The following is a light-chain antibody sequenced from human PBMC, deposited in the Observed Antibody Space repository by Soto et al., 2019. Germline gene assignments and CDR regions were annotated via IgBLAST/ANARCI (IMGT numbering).Light chain of an antibody. CDR1: QSISSS. J-gene: IGKJ4*01. V-gene: IGKV3-11*01. CDR3: QQRSAWPLT. Sequence: EIVLTQSPATLSLSPGERATLSCRASQSISSSLAWYQQKRGQAPRLLIYETFNRATGIPARFSGSGSGTDFTLTIDSLEPEDFAVYYCQQRSAWPLTFGGGTKVEIK. CDR2: ETF.